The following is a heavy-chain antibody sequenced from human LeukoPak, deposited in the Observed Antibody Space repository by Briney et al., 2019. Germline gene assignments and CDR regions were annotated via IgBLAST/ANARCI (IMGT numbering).Heavy chain of an antibody. Sequence: GGSLRLSCAASGFTFSSYSMNWVRQAPGKGLEWVSSISSSSSYIYYADSVKGRFTISRDNAKNSLYLQMNSLRAEDTAVYYCARETPRRGETRDGYRWGQGTVVTVSS. CDR2: ISSSSSYI. D-gene: IGHD5-24*01. J-gene: IGHJ4*02. CDR1: GFTFSSYS. CDR3: ARETPRRGETRDGYR. V-gene: IGHV3-21*01.